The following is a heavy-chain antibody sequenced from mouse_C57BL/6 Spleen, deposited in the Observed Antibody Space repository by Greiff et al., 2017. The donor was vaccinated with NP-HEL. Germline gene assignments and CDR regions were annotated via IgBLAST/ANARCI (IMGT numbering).Heavy chain of an antibody. CDR1: GFTFSSYA. Sequence: EVMLVESGGGLVKPGGSLKLSCAASGFTFSSYAMSWVRQTPEKRLEWVATISDGGSYTYYPDNVKGRFTISRDNAKNNLYLQMSHLKSEDTAMYYCARETHYYAMDYWGQGTSVTVSS. CDR3: ARETHYYAMDY. J-gene: IGHJ4*01. CDR2: ISDGGSYT. V-gene: IGHV5-4*01.